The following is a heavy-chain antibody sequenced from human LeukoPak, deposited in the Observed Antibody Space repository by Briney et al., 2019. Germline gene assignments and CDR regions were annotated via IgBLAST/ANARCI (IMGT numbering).Heavy chain of an antibody. CDR3: ASLWFGDY. J-gene: IGHJ4*02. CDR2: INHSGTT. D-gene: IGHD3-10*01. CDR1: GGSLSGYY. V-gene: IGHV4-34*01. Sequence: SETLSLTCAVYGGSLSGYYWSWIRQPPGKGLEWIGEINHSGTTNYNPSLKSRVTISVDTSKNQFPLKLSSVTAADTAVYYCASLWFGDYWGQGTLVTVS.